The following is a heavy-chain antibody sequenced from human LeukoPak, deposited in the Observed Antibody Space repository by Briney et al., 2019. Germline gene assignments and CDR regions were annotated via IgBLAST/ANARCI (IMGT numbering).Heavy chain of an antibody. J-gene: IGHJ3*02. CDR1: GFNFDQYA. CDR2: ISGGGAKT. CDR3: AKCSSSYGNDALDI. Sequence: GGSLRLSCAASGFNFDQYAMNWVRQAPGKGLEWVSFISGGGAKTFYADSVKGRSSISRDNSKNTVYLHMNSLRAEDTAIYYCAKCSSSYGNDALDIWGQGTMVTVSS. V-gene: IGHV3-23*01. D-gene: IGHD3-16*01.